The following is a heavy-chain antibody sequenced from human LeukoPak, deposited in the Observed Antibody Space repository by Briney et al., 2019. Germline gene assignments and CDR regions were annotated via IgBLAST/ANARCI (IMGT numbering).Heavy chain of an antibody. CDR2: IYHTGST. V-gene: IGHV4-59*01. CDR3: ARDRGTTGYYYLDS. Sequence: PSETLSLTCSVSGGPITEYYWSWIRQPPGKGLGWIGYIYHTGSTNYSPSLKSRVTMSVDASRNQFSLKLVSVTAADTAVYYCARDRGTTGYYYLDSWGQGILVTVSS. J-gene: IGHJ4*02. CDR1: GGPITEYY. D-gene: IGHD1-26*01.